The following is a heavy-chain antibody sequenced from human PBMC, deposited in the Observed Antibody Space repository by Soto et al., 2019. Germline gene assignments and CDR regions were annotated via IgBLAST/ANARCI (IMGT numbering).Heavy chain of an antibody. Sequence: VQLVESGGGLVQPGGSLKLSCAASGFTFSGSAMHWVRQASGKGLEWVGRIRSKANSYATAYAASVKGRFTISRDDSKNTAYLQMNSLKTEDTAVYYCTRHRYYDSSGYDYYYYGMDVWGQGTTVTVSS. J-gene: IGHJ6*02. CDR1: GFTFSGSA. D-gene: IGHD3-22*01. CDR2: IRSKANSYAT. V-gene: IGHV3-73*02. CDR3: TRHRYYDSSGYDYYYYGMDV.